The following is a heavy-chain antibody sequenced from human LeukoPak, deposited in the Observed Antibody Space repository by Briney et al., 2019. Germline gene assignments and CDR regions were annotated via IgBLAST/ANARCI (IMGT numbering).Heavy chain of an antibody. J-gene: IGHJ5*02. Sequence: ASVKLSCKASGYTFTIYDINWVRHATGQGLEWMGWMNPSSGNTGYSQKFQGRVTITADKTTSTAYKELSSLRSEDTAVYYRARGVVVVVADTDRGKYNWFDPGGQGTVVSVFS. CDR3: ARGVVVVVADTDRGKYNWFDP. CDR2: MNPSSGNT. CDR1: GYTFTIYD. V-gene: IGHV1-8*01. D-gene: IGHD2-15*01.